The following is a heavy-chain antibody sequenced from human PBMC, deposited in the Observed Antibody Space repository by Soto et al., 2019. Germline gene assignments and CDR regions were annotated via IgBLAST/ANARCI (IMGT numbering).Heavy chain of an antibody. CDR2: IYTSGST. V-gene: IGHV4-4*07. D-gene: IGHD3-10*01. J-gene: IGHJ4*02. CDR3: ARDFKFGRADY. CDR1: GGSISSYY. Sequence: SETLSLTCTVSGGSISSYYWTWIRQPSGQGLEWIGRIYTSGSTNYNPSLKSRVPMSVDTSKNQFSLTLNSMTAAATAVSYCARDFKFGRADYWGQGSQVTVSS.